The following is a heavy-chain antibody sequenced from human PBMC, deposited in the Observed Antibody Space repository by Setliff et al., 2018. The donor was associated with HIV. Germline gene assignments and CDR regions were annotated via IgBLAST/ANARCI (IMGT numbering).Heavy chain of an antibody. D-gene: IGHD6-13*01. Sequence: GGSLRLSCAASGFTFSSYGMHWVRQAPSKGLEWVAHIWYDGSERNSADSVKGRFTISRDNSKNTLYLQMNSLRVADTAVYYCAKDGGYGDRNNYYLDVWGKGTTVTVSS. CDR1: GFTFSSYG. CDR3: AKDGGYGDRNNYYLDV. V-gene: IGHV3-33*06. J-gene: IGHJ6*03. CDR2: IWYDGSER.